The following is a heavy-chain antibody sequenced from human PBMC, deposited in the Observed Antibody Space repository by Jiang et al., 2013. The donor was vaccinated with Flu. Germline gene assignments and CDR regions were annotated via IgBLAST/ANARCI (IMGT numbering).Heavy chain of an antibody. J-gene: IGHJ4*02. D-gene: IGHD4-17*01. V-gene: IGHV3-23*01. CDR3: AKGGSATVTTPRYFDY. CDR1: GLAFSNYW. Sequence: LVQPGGSLRLSCAASGLAFSNYWMSWVRQAPGKGLEWASAISGSGGSTYYADSVKGRFTISRDNSKNTLYLQMNSLRAEDTAVYYCAKGGSATVTTPRYFDYWGQGTLVTVSS. CDR2: ISGSGGST.